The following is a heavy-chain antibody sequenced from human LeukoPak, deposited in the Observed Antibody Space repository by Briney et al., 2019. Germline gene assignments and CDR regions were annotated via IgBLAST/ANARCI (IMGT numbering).Heavy chain of an antibody. CDR2: IYYSGST. CDR1: GGSISSYY. Sequence: SETLSLTCTVSGGSISSYYWSWIRQPPGKGLEWIGYIYYSGSTKYNPSLKSRVTISIDTSKNQFSLKLSSVTAADTAVYYCARPRSPYYCSSTSCYVMRAFDIWGQGTMVTVSS. J-gene: IGHJ3*02. D-gene: IGHD2-2*01. CDR3: ARPRSPYYCSSTSCYVMRAFDI. V-gene: IGHV4-59*01.